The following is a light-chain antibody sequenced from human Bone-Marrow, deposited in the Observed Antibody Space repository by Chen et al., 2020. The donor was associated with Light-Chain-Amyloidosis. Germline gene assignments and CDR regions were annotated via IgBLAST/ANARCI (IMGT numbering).Light chain of an antibody. V-gene: IGLV2-14*03. CDR3: SSYTTTSAPLI. Sequence: QSALTQPASVSGSPGQSITISCTGTSSDIGGYNYVFWYQQHPGSAPKLMIYDVTNRPSGVSNRFSGSKSGNPASLTISGLQAEDEADYYCSSYTTTSAPLIFGGGTKLTVL. J-gene: IGLJ2*01. CDR1: SSDIGGYNY. CDR2: DVT.